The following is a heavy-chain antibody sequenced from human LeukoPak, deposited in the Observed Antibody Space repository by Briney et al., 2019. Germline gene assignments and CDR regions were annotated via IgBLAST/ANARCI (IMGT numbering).Heavy chain of an antibody. J-gene: IGHJ4*02. CDR2: ISGNGGTI. CDR3: AREYGSGDF. Sequence: GGSLRLSCAASGFIFSTYEMNWVRQAPGKGLEWVSYISGNGGTIYYVDSVKGRFTISRDNAKNSVYLQMNSLRGEDTAAYYCAREYGSGDFWGQGTRVTVSS. V-gene: IGHV3-48*03. CDR1: GFIFSTYE. D-gene: IGHD3-10*01.